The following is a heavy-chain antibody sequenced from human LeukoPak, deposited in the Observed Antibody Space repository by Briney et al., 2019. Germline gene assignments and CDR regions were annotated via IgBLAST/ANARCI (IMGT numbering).Heavy chain of an antibody. D-gene: IGHD6-13*01. Sequence: GGSLRLSCAASGFTLSSCAMSWVRQAPGKGLEWVSAISGSGGSTYYADSVKGRFTISRDNSKNTLYLQMNSLRAEDTAVYYCASRAAAGYWYFDLWGRGTLVTVSS. J-gene: IGHJ2*01. CDR2: ISGSGGST. V-gene: IGHV3-23*01. CDR1: GFTLSSCA. CDR3: ASRAAAGYWYFDL.